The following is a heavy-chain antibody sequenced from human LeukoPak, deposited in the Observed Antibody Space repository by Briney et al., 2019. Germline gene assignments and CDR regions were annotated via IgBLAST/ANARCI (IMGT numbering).Heavy chain of an antibody. J-gene: IGHJ6*02. V-gene: IGHV1-69*04. D-gene: IGHD2-2*01. CDR3: ARGSCSSTSCLYYYYGMDV. CDR1: GDTFSKYA. Sequence: SVKVSCKASGDTFSKYAITWVRQAPGQGLEWMGGIIPILGRPSYAQNFQGRVTITADKSTSTAYMELSSLRSEDTAVYYCARGSCSSTSCLYYYYGMDVWGQGTTVTVSS. CDR2: IIPILGRP.